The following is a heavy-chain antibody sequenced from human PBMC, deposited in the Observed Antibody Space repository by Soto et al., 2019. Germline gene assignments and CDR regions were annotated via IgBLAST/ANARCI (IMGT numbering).Heavy chain of an antibody. CDR1: GGSIRSYF. CDR3: ARARSGYNIDAFGI. D-gene: IGHD5-12*01. V-gene: IGHV4-59*01. Sequence: SETLSLTCSVSGGSIRSYFWSWIRQPPGKGLEWIGYIFNSGSTNHNPSLKSRVTMLMDTSRNEVSLTLSSVTAADTAVYYCARARSGYNIDAFGIWGQGTMVT. J-gene: IGHJ3*02. CDR2: IFNSGST.